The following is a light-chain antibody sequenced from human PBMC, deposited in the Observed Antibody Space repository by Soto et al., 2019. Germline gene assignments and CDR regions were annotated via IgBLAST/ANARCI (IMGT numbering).Light chain of an antibody. V-gene: IGKV1-12*01. Sequence: DIQMTQSPSSVSASVGDRVTITCRASQDISTWLAWYQQKSGKAPKLLIYAASNLHSGVPSRFSGSGSGTEFTLTISSLQPEDYATYYCQYTDSFPLIAFGQGTRLEIK. CDR1: QDISTW. J-gene: IGKJ5*01. CDR2: AAS. CDR3: QYTDSFPLIA.